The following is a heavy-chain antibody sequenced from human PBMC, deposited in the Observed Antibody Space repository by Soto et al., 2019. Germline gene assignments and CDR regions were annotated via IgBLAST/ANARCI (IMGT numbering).Heavy chain of an antibody. Sequence: MQLVQSGPEVKKPGTSVKVSCKASGFTFSTSAVQCVRQARGQRTEWMGWIVGGSGNTNYAQNSQERVIITRDMSTSTVYMELSSLRSDDTAVYFCAARRSGLYAMDVWGQGTTVTVSS. CDR1: GFTFSTSA. CDR2: IVGGSGNT. V-gene: IGHV1-58*01. CDR3: AARRSGLYAMDV. J-gene: IGHJ6*02. D-gene: IGHD1-26*01.